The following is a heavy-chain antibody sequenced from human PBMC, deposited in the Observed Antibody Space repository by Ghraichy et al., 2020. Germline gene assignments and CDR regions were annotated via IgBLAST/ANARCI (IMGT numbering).Heavy chain of an antibody. Sequence: ESLNISCTVSGGSISSSSYYWGWIRQPPGKGLEWIGSIYYSGSTYYNPSLKSRVTISVDTSKNQFSLKLSSVTAADTAVYYCARSLYYYDSSGYLRGGWFDPWGQGTLVTVSS. CDR1: GGSISSSSYY. CDR2: IYYSGST. V-gene: IGHV4-39*01. CDR3: ARSLYYYDSSGYLRGGWFDP. J-gene: IGHJ5*02. D-gene: IGHD3-22*01.